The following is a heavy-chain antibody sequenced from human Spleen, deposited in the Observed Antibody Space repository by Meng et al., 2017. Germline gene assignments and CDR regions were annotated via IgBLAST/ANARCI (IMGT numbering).Heavy chain of an antibody. J-gene: IGHJ4*02. Sequence: QVQLVQSGAEVMKPGSSVKVSCKALGGIFSNYVIGWVRQAPGQGLEWMGGINAVFGTTNYAQKFQGRVTITTDESTSTAYMELSSLRSDDTAVYYCAGRAISGGGDYWGQGTLVTVSS. CDR3: AGRAISGGGDY. D-gene: IGHD3-10*01. CDR1: GGIFSNYV. V-gene: IGHV1-69*05. CDR2: INAVFGTT.